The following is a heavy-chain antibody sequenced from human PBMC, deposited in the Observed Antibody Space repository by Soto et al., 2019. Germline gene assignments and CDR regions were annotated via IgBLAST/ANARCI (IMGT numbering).Heavy chain of an antibody. CDR3: ARLGFPGAIYFDS. J-gene: IGHJ4*02. CDR2: IYPGDSET. CDR1: GYNFTTLW. V-gene: IGHV5-51*01. Sequence: PGESLKISCKGSGYNFTTLWIGWVRQMPGKGLEWMGIIYPGDSETKYSPDFEGQVTISADRSTNTAYLQWRSLRASDTAMYYCARLGFPGAIYFDSWGLGTLVTVS.